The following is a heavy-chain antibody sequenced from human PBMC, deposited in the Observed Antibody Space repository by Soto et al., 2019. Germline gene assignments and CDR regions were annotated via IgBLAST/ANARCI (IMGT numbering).Heavy chain of an antibody. CDR2: ISAYNGNK. J-gene: IGHJ4*02. Sequence: ASVKVSCKASGYTFTSYGISWVRQAPGQGLEWMGWISAYNGNKNYAQKLQGRVTLTTDTSTSKAYMELRSLRSDDTAVYYCSRDDGYCSGGSCRQFDYWGQGTLVTVSS. D-gene: IGHD2-15*01. CDR1: GYTFTSYG. V-gene: IGHV1-18*01. CDR3: SRDDGYCSGGSCRQFDY.